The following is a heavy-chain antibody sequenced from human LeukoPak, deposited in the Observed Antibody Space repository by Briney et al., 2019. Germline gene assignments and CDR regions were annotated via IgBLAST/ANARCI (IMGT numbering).Heavy chain of an antibody. Sequence: PSQTLSLTCAVYGGSFSGYYWSWIRQPPGKGLEWIGEINHSGSTNYNPSLKSRVTISVDTSKNQFSLKLSSVTAADTAVYYCARPSGDFWSGYHYYMDVWGKGTTVTVSS. CDR3: ARPSGDFWSGYHYYMDV. J-gene: IGHJ6*03. CDR1: GGSFSGYY. V-gene: IGHV4-34*01. D-gene: IGHD3-3*01. CDR2: INHSGST.